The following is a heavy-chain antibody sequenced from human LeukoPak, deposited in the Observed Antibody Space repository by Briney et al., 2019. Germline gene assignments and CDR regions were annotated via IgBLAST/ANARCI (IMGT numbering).Heavy chain of an antibody. V-gene: IGHV4-59*11. J-gene: IGHJ3*02. D-gene: IGHD3-3*01. CDR1: GGSISSHY. CDR3: ARAGITIFGVVYDAFDI. Sequence: SETLSLTCTVSGGSISSHYWSWIRQPPGKGLEWIGYIYYSRSTNYNPSLKSRVTISVDTSKNQFSLKLSSVTAADTAVYYCARAGITIFGVVYDAFDIWGQGTMVTVSS. CDR2: IYYSRST.